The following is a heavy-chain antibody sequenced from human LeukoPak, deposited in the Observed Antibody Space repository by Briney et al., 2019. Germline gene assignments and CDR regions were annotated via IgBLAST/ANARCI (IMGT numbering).Heavy chain of an antibody. V-gene: IGHV4-59*01. D-gene: IGHD2-2*01. CDR2: IYYSGST. J-gene: IGHJ6*03. CDR3: ARVGYCSSTSCSKGYYYYYMDV. Sequence: SETLSLTCTVSGGSISSYYWSWIRQPPGKGLERIGYIYYSGSTNYNPSLKSRVTISVDTSKNQFSLKLSSVTAADTAVYYCARVGYCSSTSCSKGYYYYYMDVWGKGTTVTVSS. CDR1: GGSISSYY.